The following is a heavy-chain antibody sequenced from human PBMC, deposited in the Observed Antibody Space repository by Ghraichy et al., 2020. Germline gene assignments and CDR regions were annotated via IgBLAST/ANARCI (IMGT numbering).Heavy chain of an antibody. CDR2: IWYDGSNK. D-gene: IGHD3-9*01. J-gene: IGHJ4*02. V-gene: IGHV3-33*01. Sequence: GGSLRLSCAASGFTFSSYGMHWVRQAPGKGLEWVAVIWYDGSNKYYADSVKGRFTISRDNSKNTLYLQMNSLRAEDTAVYYCARDSPMYYDILTGPFDYWGQGTLVTVSS. CDR1: GFTFSSYG. CDR3: ARDSPMYYDILTGPFDY.